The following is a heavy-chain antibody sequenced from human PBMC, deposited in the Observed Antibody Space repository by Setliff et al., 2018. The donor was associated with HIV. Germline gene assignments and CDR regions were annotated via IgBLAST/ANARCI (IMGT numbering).Heavy chain of an antibody. CDR2: INNYGVT. D-gene: IGHD3-3*01. CDR1: GGYFSGFS. Sequence: PSETLSLTCAVYGGYFSGFSWNWIRQPPGKGLEWIGDINNYGVTLYTSSLAGRVTISVDTSKNQFSLTLKSLTVADTALYFCSRGPTIRGSFTGVVYTAPLPSFDTWSQGSLVTVSS. J-gene: IGHJ4*02. CDR3: SRGPTIRGSFTGVVYTAPLPSFDT. V-gene: IGHV4-34*01.